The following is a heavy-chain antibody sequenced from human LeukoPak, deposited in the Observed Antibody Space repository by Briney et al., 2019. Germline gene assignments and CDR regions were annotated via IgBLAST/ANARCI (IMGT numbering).Heavy chain of an antibody. V-gene: IGHV3-23*01. CDR2: ISGSGGST. J-gene: IGHJ4*02. CDR1: GFTFSSYA. CDR3: ANDQSSGSYLSGDY. D-gene: IGHD1-26*01. Sequence: PGGSLRLSCAASGFTFSSYAMSWVRQAPGKGLEWVSAISGSGGSTYYADSVKGRFTIPRDNSKNTLYLQMNSLRAEDTAVYYCANDQSSGSYLSGDYWGQGTLVTVSS.